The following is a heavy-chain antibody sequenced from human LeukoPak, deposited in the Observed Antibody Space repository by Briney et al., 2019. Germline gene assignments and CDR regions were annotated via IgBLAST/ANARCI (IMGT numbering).Heavy chain of an antibody. CDR1: GFTFSSYG. CDR2: IWYDGSNK. J-gene: IGHJ4*02. Sequence: GGSLRLSCAASGFTFSSYGMHWVRQAPGKGLEWVAVIWYDGSNKYYADSVKGRFTISRDNSKNTLYLQMNSLRAEDTAVYYCARAPGWESYSSSYPDYWGQGTLVTVSS. D-gene: IGHD6-6*01. CDR3: ARAPGWESYSSSYPDY. V-gene: IGHV3-33*01.